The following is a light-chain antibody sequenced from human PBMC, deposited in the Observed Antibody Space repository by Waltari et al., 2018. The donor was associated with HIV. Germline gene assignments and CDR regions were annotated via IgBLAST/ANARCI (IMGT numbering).Light chain of an antibody. CDR2: EVS. V-gene: IGLV2-14*01. Sequence: QSTLTQPVSVSGSPGQSITISCTGTSSDVFNYNYVSWYQQHPDRAPKLMIYEVSNRPSGVSNRFSGSKSGNTASLTISGLQAEDEADYYCSSYTRSSTYVFGTGTKVTVL. CDR1: SSDVFNYNY. J-gene: IGLJ1*01. CDR3: SSYTRSSTYV.